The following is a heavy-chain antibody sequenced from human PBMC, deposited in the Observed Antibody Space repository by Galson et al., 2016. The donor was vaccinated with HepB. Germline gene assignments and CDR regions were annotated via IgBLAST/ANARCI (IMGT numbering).Heavy chain of an antibody. J-gene: IGHJ6*02. D-gene: IGHD3-10*01. CDR2: ISGGSDST. CDR1: GFTFRNYA. CDR3: AKFQEGSMEYFDV. Sequence: SLRLSCAASGFTFRNYAMSWVRQAPGKGLEWVSAISGGSDSTYYADSVRGRFTVSRDNSKNRLYLQMSSLRAGDTAVYYCAKFQEGSMEYFDVWGQGTTVTVSS. V-gene: IGHV3-23*01.